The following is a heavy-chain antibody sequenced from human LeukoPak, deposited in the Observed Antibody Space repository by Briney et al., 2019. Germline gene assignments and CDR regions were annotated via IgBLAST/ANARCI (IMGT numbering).Heavy chain of an antibody. CDR3: ARSKSSGSSPDY. J-gene: IGHJ4*02. CDR2: IIPIFGTA. CDR1: GGTFSSYA. Sequence: ASVKVSCKASGGTFSSYAISWVRQAPGQELEWMGGIIPIFGTANYAQKLQGRVTITTDESTSTAYMELSSLRSEDTAVYYCARSKSSGSSPDYWGQGTLVTVSS. D-gene: IGHD3-10*01. V-gene: IGHV1-69*05.